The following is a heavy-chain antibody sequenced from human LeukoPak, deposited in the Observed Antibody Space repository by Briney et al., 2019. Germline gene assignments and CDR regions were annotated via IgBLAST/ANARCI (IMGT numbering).Heavy chain of an antibody. D-gene: IGHD3-22*01. J-gene: IGHJ4*02. CDR3: ARQETYYYDSSGFFDY. Sequence: PSETLSLTCTVSGGSISSYYWSWIRQPPGKGLEWIGYIYYSGSTNYNPSLKSRVTISVDTSKNQFSLKLSSVTAADTAVYYCARQETYYYDSSGFFDYWGQGTLVTVSS. CDR2: IYYSGST. CDR1: GGSISSYY. V-gene: IGHV4-59*08.